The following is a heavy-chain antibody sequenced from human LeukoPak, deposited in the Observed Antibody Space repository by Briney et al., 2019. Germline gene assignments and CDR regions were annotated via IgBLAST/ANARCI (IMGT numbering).Heavy chain of an antibody. Sequence: PVGSLRLSCAASGFTFSDYYMSWIRQAPGKGLEWVSYISSSVSTIYYADSVKGRFTISRDNAKNSLYLQMKSLRAEDTAVYYCARDKFNGDPFDYWGQGTMVTVSS. J-gene: IGHJ4*02. D-gene: IGHD2-8*01. CDR3: ARDKFNGDPFDY. CDR2: ISSSVSTI. CDR1: GFTFSDYY. V-gene: IGHV3-11*01.